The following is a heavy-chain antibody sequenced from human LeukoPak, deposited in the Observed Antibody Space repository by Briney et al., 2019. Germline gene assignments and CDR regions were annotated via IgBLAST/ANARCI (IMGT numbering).Heavy chain of an antibody. D-gene: IGHD3-10*01. CDR3: ARGRYYGSGPQKNYYYYYGMDV. J-gene: IGHJ6*02. CDR1: GGSISSGGDY. V-gene: IGHV4-31*03. CDR2: ISYSGTT. Sequence: SETLSLTCTVSGGSISSGGDYWSWIRQHPGKGLEWIGYISYSGTTYYSPSLQSRITISLDTSKNQFSLKLSSVTAADTAVYYCARGRYYGSGPQKNYYYYYGMDVWGQGTTVTVSS.